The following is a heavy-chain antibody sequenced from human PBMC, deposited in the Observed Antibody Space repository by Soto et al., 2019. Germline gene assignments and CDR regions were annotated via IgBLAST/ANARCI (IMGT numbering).Heavy chain of an antibody. CDR3: ARDPPNCSSTSCYAFHGMDV. V-gene: IGHV1-46*01. J-gene: IGHJ6*02. CDR2: INPSGGST. Sequence: ASVKVSCKASGYTFTSYYMHWVRQAPGKGLEWMGIINPSGGSTSYAQKFQGRVTMTRDTSTSTVYMELSSLRSEDTAVYYCARDPPNCSSTSCYAFHGMDVWGQGTTVTV. CDR1: GYTFTSYY. D-gene: IGHD2-2*01.